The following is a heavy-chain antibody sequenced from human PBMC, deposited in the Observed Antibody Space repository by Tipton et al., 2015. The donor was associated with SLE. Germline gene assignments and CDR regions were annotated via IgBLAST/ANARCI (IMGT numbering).Heavy chain of an antibody. CDR2: IHTSGIY. CDR1: GASISGDY. V-gene: IGHV4-4*07. D-gene: IGHD6-6*01. CDR3: ARGGASSKWLDP. J-gene: IGHJ5*02. Sequence: TLSLTCTVSGASISGDYWSWIRQPAGAGLEWIGRIHTSGIYNYNPSLKSRLTLSTDTSKNQFSLRLRSVTAADTAVYFCARGGASSKWLDPWGQGTLVTVSS.